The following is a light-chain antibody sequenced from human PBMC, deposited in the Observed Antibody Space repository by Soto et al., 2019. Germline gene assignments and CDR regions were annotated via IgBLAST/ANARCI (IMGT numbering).Light chain of an antibody. Sequence: EIVMTQSPGTVSVSPGESATLSCRTSQSVSSNLAWYQQKPGQAPRLLIYGASTRATGIPARFSGSGSGTEFTLTISSLQSEDFAVYYCQQYNNWPRTFGQGTKVDIK. CDR1: QSVSSN. CDR2: GAS. V-gene: IGKV3D-15*01. J-gene: IGKJ1*01. CDR3: QQYNNWPRT.